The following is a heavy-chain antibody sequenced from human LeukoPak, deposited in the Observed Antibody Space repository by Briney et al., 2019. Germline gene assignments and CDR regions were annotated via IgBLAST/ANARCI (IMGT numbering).Heavy chain of an antibody. J-gene: IGHJ4*02. D-gene: IGHD1/OR15-1a*01. CDR3: ARAWNRRGQYYFDY. CDR2: IFYSGST. V-gene: IGHV4-59*12. Sequence: SETLSLTCTVSGGSISGYYWSWIRQPPGKGLEWIGYIFYSGSTNYNPSLKSRVTISVDTSKNQFSLKLSSVTAADTAVYYCARAWNRRGQYYFDYWGQGTLVTVSS. CDR1: GGSISGYY.